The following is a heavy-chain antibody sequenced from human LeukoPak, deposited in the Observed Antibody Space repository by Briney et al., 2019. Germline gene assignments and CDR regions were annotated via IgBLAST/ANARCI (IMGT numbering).Heavy chain of an antibody. J-gene: IGHJ4*02. Sequence: GGSLRLSCAASGFTFSTYGLHWVRQAPGKGLEWVALISYNGNVKYYADSVEGRFTISRDNSKNMLYLQMNSLTIEDTAVYYCLTEDTPTVVDYWGQGALVTVSS. CDR3: LTEDTPTVVDY. CDR2: ISYNGNVK. V-gene: IGHV3-30*03. D-gene: IGHD4-17*01. CDR1: GFTFSTYG.